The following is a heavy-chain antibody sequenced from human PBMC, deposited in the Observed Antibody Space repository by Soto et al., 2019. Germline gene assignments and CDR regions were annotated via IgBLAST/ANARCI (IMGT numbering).Heavy chain of an antibody. CDR2: ISSSSSTI. D-gene: IGHD3-3*01. V-gene: IGHV3-48*01. CDR1: GFTFSSYS. Sequence: GGSLRLSCAASGFTFSSYSMNWVRQAPGKGLEWVSYISSSSSTIYYADSVKGRFTISRDNAKNSLYLQMNSLRAEGTAVYYCAIRRIFGVVVEVWGQGTTVNV. J-gene: IGHJ6*02. CDR3: AIRRIFGVVVEV.